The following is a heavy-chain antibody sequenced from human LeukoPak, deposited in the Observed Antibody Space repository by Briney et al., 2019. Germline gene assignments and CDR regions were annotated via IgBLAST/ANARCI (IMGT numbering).Heavy chain of an antibody. V-gene: IGHV4-38-2*01. CDR2: IFPSGTTSGNP. CDR3: ARLNRGPFDY. J-gene: IGHJ4*02. D-gene: IGHD2/OR15-2a*01. CDR1: VSSISRGYY. Sequence: PSETLSLTCGVSVSSISRGYYWGWIRQPPGKGLEWIGVIFPSGTTSGNPYYNPSLQSRVSISIDTSNNRFSLTLSSVTAADTAVYYCARLNRGPFDYWGQGTLVIVSS.